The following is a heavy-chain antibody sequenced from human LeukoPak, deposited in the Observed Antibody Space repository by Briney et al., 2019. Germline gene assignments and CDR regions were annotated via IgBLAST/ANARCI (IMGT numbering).Heavy chain of an antibody. CDR1: GFTFSSYA. Sequence: GGSLRLSCAASGFTFSSYAMSWVRQAPGKGLEWVSVIYSGGSTYYPDSVKGRFIITRDDSQNTLYLQMNSLRAEDMAVYYCARITSKVSLGGGWYFDYWGQGTLVTVSS. CDR2: IYSGGST. CDR3: ARITSKVSLGGGWYFDY. D-gene: IGHD6-19*01. J-gene: IGHJ4*02. V-gene: IGHV3-66*01.